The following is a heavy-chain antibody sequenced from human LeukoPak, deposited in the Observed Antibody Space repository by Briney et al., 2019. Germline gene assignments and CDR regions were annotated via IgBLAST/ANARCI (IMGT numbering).Heavy chain of an antibody. J-gene: IGHJ3*01. D-gene: IGHD3-22*01. V-gene: IGHV4-61*08. CDR1: GGSISSGGYY. CDR2: IYYSGST. CDR3: AGGPITMIISGDYAFDL. Sequence: SETLSLTCTVSGGSISSGGYYWSWIRQHPGKGLEWIGYIYYSGSTNYNPSLKSRVTISVDTSKNQFSLKVTSVTAADTAVYYCAGGPITMIISGDYAFDLWGQGTMVTVSS.